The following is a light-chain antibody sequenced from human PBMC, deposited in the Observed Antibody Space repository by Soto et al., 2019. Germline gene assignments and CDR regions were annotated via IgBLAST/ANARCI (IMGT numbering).Light chain of an antibody. Sequence: QSVLTQPASVSGSPGQSITISCTGTSCHIGDYFYVSWYQQHPGKVPKLIIYEVTNRPSGVTSGFSGSKSENTASLTISGLQAEDDADYYCSSYSATNTLVFGSGTKVTVL. CDR2: EVT. J-gene: IGLJ1*01. CDR1: SCHIGDYFY. V-gene: IGLV2-14*01. CDR3: SSYSATNTLV.